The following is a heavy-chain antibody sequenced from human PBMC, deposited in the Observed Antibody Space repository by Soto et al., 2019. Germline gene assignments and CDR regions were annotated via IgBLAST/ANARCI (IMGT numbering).Heavy chain of an antibody. D-gene: IGHD4-4*01. CDR1: GGTFSSYA. CDR2: IIPICGTA. Sequence: QVQLVQSGAEVKKPGSSVKVSCKASGGTFSSYAISWVRQAPGQGLEWMGGIIPICGTADYAQKFQGQVTTTADESTSTAYMELSSLRSEDTAVYYRATHYSSVGSYYSSGVEVGGKWTTVTVSS. V-gene: IGHV1-69*12. J-gene: IGHJ6*04. CDR3: ATHYSSVGSYYSSGVEV.